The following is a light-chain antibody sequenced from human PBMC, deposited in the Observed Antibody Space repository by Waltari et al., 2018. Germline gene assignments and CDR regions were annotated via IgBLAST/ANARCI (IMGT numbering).Light chain of an antibody. CDR3: QKYDSLPAT. CDR1: QSVAKY. Sequence: EIVLTQSPGTLSLCPGERATLSCRASQSVAKYLAWYQQKPGQAPRLLIYHTSNRANGIPDRFSGSGSGTYFSLTISRLDPEDFAVYYCQKYDSLPATFGQGTKVEIK. CDR2: HTS. J-gene: IGKJ1*01. V-gene: IGKV3-20*01.